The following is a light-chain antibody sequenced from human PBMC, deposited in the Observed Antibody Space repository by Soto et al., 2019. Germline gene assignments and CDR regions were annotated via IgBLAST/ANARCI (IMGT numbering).Light chain of an antibody. J-gene: IGKJ1*01. V-gene: IGKV3-15*01. CDR3: QQYNIWWT. CDR2: GAS. CDR1: QSVSNN. Sequence: EIVMTQSPATLSVSLGERATLSCRASQSVSNNLAWYQKKPGQAPRLLIYGASTRATGIPAMFSGSGSGTEFTLTISSLQSEDFAVYYCQQYNIWWTFGQGTRVEIK.